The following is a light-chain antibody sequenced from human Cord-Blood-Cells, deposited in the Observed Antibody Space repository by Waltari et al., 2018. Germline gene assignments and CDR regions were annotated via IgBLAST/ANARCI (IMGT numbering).Light chain of an antibody. V-gene: IGLV1-44*01. J-gene: IGLJ3*02. CDR1: SSNIGSNT. CDR2: SNH. Sequence: QSVLTQPPSASGTPGQRVPISCSGSSSNIGSNTVTWYQQLPGTAPKLLIYSNHQRPSGVPDRFSGSKSGTSASLAISGLQSEDEADYYCAAWDDSLNGNWVFGGGTKLTVL. CDR3: AAWDDSLNGNWV.